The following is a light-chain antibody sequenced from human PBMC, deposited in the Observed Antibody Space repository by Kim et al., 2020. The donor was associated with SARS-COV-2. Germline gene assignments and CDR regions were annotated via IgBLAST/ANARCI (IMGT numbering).Light chain of an antibody. CDR3: CSYAGSYPFV. J-gene: IGLJ1*01. CDR1: SSDVGGYNY. V-gene: IGLV2-11*01. Sequence: GQSVTISCTGTSSDVGGYNYVSWYQQHPGKAPKLIIYDVSKRPSGFPDRFSGSKSGNTASLTISGLQAEDEADYYCCSYAGSYPFVFGTGTKVTVL. CDR2: DVS.